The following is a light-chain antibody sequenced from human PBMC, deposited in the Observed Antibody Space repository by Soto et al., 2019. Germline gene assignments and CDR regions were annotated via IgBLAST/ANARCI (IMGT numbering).Light chain of an antibody. J-gene: IGKJ1*01. CDR1: QSVLYSSNNKNY. Sequence: DIVMTQSPDSLAVSLGERATINCKSSQSVLYSSNNKNYLAWYQQKPGQPPKLLIYWASTRESGVPDRFSGSVSGTDYTLTISSLQAEDVAVYYCQQYYRPWTFGQGTKVEIK. CDR3: QQYYRPWT. CDR2: WAS. V-gene: IGKV4-1*01.